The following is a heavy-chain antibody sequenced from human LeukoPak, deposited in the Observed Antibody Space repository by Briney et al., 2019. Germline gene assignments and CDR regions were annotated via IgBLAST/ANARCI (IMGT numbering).Heavy chain of an antibody. V-gene: IGHV1-2*02. CDR1: GYTFTGYY. CDR3: ALDLAYGDPPSGFDP. CDR2: INPNSGGT. D-gene: IGHD4-17*01. Sequence: ASVKVSCKASGYTFTGYYMHWVRQAPGQVLEWMGWINPNSGGTNYAQKFQGRVTMTRDASITTAYMELSSLRSDDTAVYFCALDLAYGDPPSGFDPWGQGTLVTVSS. J-gene: IGHJ5*02.